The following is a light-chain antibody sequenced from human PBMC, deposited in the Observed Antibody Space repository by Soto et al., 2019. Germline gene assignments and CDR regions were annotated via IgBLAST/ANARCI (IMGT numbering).Light chain of an antibody. J-gene: IGKJ5*01. CDR2: KAS. Sequence: DIQMTQSPSTLSASVGDRVTITCRASQSISSWLAWYQQKPGKAPKLLIYKASSLESGVPSRFSGSGSGTEFTLTISSLQPYDFATYYCQQYNSYPLTFGQETRLEIK. CDR1: QSISSW. V-gene: IGKV1-5*03. CDR3: QQYNSYPLT.